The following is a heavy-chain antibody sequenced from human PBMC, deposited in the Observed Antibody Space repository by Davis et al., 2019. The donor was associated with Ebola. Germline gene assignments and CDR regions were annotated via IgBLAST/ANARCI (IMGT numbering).Heavy chain of an antibody. CDR2: ISSSSSYI. Sequence: PGGSLRLSCAASGFTFSSYSMNWVRQAPGKGLEWVSSISSSSSYIYYADSVKGRFTISRDNAKNSLYLQMNSLRAEDTAVYYCARDGNYDILTGYEEQFDYWGQGTLVTVSS. J-gene: IGHJ4*02. D-gene: IGHD3-9*01. CDR1: GFTFSSYS. CDR3: ARDGNYDILTGYEEQFDY. V-gene: IGHV3-21*01.